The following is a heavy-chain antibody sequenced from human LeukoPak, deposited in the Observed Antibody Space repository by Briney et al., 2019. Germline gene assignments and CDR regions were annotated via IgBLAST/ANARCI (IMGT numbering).Heavy chain of an antibody. Sequence: PGGSLRLSCAASGFTFSSYSMNWVRQAPGKGLEWVSSISSSSSYIYYADSVKGRFTISRDNAKNSLYLQMNSLRAEDTAVYYCARSVSGWGDLDYWGQGTLVTVSS. CDR3: ARSVSGWGDLDY. D-gene: IGHD6-19*01. CDR2: ISSSSSYI. V-gene: IGHV3-21*01. CDR1: GFTFSSYS. J-gene: IGHJ4*02.